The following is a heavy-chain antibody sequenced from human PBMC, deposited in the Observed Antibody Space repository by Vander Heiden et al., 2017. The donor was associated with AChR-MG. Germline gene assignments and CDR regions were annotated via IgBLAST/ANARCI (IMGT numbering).Heavy chain of an antibody. CDR2: ISGNSGSI. D-gene: IGHD2-15*01. CDR3: ARLGVAVLDAFDI. J-gene: IGHJ3*02. Sequence: VQLVESGGGLVPPVRSLRLSCAASGFTFDDSAMHWVRKATGKGVEGVSGISGNSGSIGYADSVKGRFTISRDNAKNALYLQINSLRAEDTALYYCARLGVAVLDAFDIWGQGTMVTVSS. V-gene: IGHV3-9*01. CDR1: GFTFDDSA.